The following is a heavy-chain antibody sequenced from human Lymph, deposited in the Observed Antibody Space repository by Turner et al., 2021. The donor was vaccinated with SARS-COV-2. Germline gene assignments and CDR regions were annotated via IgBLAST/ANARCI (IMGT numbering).Heavy chain of an antibody. CDR2: VSSSSCYI. Sequence: VQLVESGGGLVTHGGSRRLSRAHSGFTFSTYNMNWVRQAPGKGLEGVSSVSSSSCYICNEDSVKGLITISTDNAKNSMYLQMNSLRAENTALYYGARYGTNRGWLHPEYYFDYWGQGTLVTVSS. J-gene: IGHJ4*02. D-gene: IGHD5-12*01. V-gene: IGHV3-21*01. CDR3: ARYGTNRGWLHPEYYFDY. CDR1: GFTFSTYN.